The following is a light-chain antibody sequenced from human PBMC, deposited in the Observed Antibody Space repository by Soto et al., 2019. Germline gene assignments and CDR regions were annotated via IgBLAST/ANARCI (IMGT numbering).Light chain of an antibody. V-gene: IGKV3D-15*01. CDR2: SAS. Sequence: EIVLTQSPGTLSLSPGERATLSCRASQSVSGDYLAWYQQKPGQAPRLLIYSASLKPAGIPARISGSGSGTEFTLTISSLQSEDFAVYYCQQYNKWRTFGQGTKVDI. CDR3: QQYNKWRT. J-gene: IGKJ1*01. CDR1: QSVSGD.